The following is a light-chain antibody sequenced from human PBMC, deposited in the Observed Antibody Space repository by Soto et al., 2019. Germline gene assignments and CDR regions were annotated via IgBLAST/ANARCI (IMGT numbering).Light chain of an antibody. CDR3: QKSYSSPFT. V-gene: IGKV1-39*01. J-gene: IGKJ3*01. CDR2: TAS. CDR1: QGVSTF. Sequence: DIQMTQSPSSLSASIGDRLIITCRTSQGVSTFLNWYRQKAGEAPRLLIYTASSLQSGVPSRFSGGGSGTEFTLTINSPQPEDFGTYFCQKSYSSPFTFGPGPRVDVK.